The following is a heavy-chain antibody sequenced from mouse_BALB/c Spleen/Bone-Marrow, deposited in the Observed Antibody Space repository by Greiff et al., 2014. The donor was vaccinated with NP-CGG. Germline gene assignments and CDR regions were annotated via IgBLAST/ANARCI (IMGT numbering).Heavy chain of an antibody. Sequence: DVQLQESGTVLARPGASVKMSCKASGYTFTSYWMHWVKQRPGQGLEWIGAIYPGNSDTSYNQKFKGKAKLTAVTSTSTAYMELSSLTNEDSAVYYCTRYYYRFSAWFAYWGQGTLVTVSA. V-gene: IGHV1-5*01. CDR3: TRYYYRFSAWFAY. CDR1: GYTFTSYW. D-gene: IGHD2-14*01. J-gene: IGHJ3*01. CDR2: IYPGNSDT.